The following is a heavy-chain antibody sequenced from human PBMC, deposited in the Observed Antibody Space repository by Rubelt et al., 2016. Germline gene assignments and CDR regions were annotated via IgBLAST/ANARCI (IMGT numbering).Heavy chain of an antibody. J-gene: IGHJ4*02. V-gene: IGHV4-39*07. CDR3: ARIIAVAGDDY. Sequence: GKGLEWIGSIYYSGSTYYNPSLKSRVTISVDTSKNQFSLKLSSVTAADTAVYYCARIIAVAGDDYWGQGTLVTVSS. CDR2: IYYSGST. D-gene: IGHD6-19*01.